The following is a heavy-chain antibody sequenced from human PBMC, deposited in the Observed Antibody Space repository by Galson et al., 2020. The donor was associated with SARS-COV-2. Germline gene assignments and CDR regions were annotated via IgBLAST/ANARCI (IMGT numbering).Heavy chain of an antibody. CDR1: GSPIDTYA. CDR2: ISSTGRST. J-gene: IGHJ4*02. CDR3: ARDESQGVKPYHFRY. Sequence: GGSLRLSCKASGSPIDTYAMTWVRQVPGQGLEWVSAISSTGRSTFYAASVKGRFTISKDSPGNTLYLQMNSLRDDDTAIYYCARDESQGVKPYHFRYWGQGTLVTVS. D-gene: IGHD3-10*01. V-gene: IGHV3-23*01.